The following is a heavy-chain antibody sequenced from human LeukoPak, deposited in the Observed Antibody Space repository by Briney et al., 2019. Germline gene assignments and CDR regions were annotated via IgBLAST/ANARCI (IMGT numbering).Heavy chain of an antibody. CDR1: GGTFSSYA. V-gene: IGHV1-69*05. J-gene: IGHJ6*03. CDR3: ARCGSGTDLYDYYFMDV. D-gene: IGHD3-10*01. Sequence: ASVKVSCKASGGTFSSYAISWVRQAPGQGLEWMGRIIPIFGTANYAQKFQGRVTITTDESTSTAYMELNSLRSDDTAVYYCARCGSGTDLYDYYFMDVWGKGTTVTVSS. CDR2: IIPIFGTA.